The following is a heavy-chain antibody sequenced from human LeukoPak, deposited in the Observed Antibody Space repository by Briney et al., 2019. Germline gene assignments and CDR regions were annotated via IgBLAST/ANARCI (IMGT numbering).Heavy chain of an antibody. J-gene: IGHJ4*02. V-gene: IGHV3-7*01. Sequence: TGGSLRLSCAASGFTFSNYAIHWVRQAPGKGLEWVANIKQDGSQKYYVDSVKGRFTISRDNAKNSLYLQINSLRAEDTAVYYCARDPGPFCDTTSCYSEYWGQGTLVTVSS. D-gene: IGHD2-2*02. CDR2: IKQDGSQK. CDR3: ARDPGPFCDTTSCYSEY. CDR1: GFTFSNYA.